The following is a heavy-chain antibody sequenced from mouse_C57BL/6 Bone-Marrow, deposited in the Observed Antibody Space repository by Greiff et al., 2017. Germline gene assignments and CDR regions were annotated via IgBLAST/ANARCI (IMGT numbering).Heavy chain of an antibody. V-gene: IGHV2-2*01. CDR1: GFSLTSYG. CDR3: ARNPRIYGSSYRYFDV. CDR2: IWSGGST. Sequence: QVQLKESGPGLVQPSQSLSITCTVSGFSLTSYGVHWVRQSPGKGLEWLGVIWSGGSTDYNAAFISRLSISKDNSKSQVFFKMNSLQADDTAIYYCARNPRIYGSSYRYFDVWGTGTTVTVSS. J-gene: IGHJ1*03. D-gene: IGHD1-1*01.